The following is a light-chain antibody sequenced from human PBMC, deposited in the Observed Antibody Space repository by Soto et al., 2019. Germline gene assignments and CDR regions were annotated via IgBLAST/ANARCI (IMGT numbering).Light chain of an antibody. CDR2: DAS. CDR3: LQYDTWPPGT. J-gene: IGKJ1*01. Sequence: IFMTQSPATLSVSPGGRATLSCRASEDVSSKLAWYQQKPGLPPXLVIYDASTRATGIPGRFSGSGSGKDFTLTISGLQSEDFATYYCLQYDTWPPGTFGQGTKVDIK. V-gene: IGKV3-15*01. CDR1: EDVSSK.